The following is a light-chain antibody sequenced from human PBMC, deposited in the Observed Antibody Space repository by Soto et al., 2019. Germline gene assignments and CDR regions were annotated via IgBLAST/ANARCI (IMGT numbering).Light chain of an antibody. J-gene: IGLJ2*01. V-gene: IGLV1-51*01. CDR3: GTWDNSLNAGL. CDR1: SSNVGNNY. CDR2: DNT. Sequence: QSVLTQPPSVSAAPGQKVTISCSGSSSNVGNNYVSWYQQLPGTAPRLLIYDNTKRPSGIPDRFSGSKSGTSATLGITGLQTGDEADYYCGTWDNSLNAGLFGGGTKLTVL.